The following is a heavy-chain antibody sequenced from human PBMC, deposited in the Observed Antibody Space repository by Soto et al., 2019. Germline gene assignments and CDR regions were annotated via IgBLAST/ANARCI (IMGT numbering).Heavy chain of an antibody. CDR2: IYYYGST. J-gene: IGHJ3*02. D-gene: IGHD3-10*01. V-gene: IGHV4-31*03. CDR1: GGSISSGGYY. Sequence: QVQLQESGPGRVKPSQTLSLTCTVSGGSISSGGYYWSWIRQHPGKGLEWIGYIYYYGSTYYNPSLKSRVTISVDTSKNQFSMKLSSVTAADPAVYSCARVGGINAVDIWGQGTMVTVSS. CDR3: ARVGGINAVDI.